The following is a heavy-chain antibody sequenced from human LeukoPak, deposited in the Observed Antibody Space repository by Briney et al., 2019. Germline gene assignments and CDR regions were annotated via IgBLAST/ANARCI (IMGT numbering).Heavy chain of an antibody. D-gene: IGHD5-18*01. CDR2: IIPVLNIT. V-gene: IGHV1-69*04. J-gene: IGHJ6*02. CDR3: AKDQGLTAPPPNGLDV. Sequence: SVKVSCKTSGGTFSSSAITWVRQAPGQGLEWMGRIIPVLNITTYAQKFQGRVTITADTSTSTVYLELSRLRSEETAVYYCAKDQGLTAPPPNGLDVWGQGTTVIVTS. CDR1: GGTFSSSA.